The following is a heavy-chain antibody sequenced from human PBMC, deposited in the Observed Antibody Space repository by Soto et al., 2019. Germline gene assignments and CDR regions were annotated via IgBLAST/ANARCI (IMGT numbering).Heavy chain of an antibody. CDR1: GFTFSSYA. V-gene: IGHV3-30-3*01. Sequence: PXWSLRLSFAASGFTFSSYAMHWVRQAPGKGLEWVAVISYDGSNKYYADSVKGRFTISRDNSKNTLYLQMNSLRAEDTAVYYCARDLKYYDFWSGSLKWFDTWGQGTLVTVSS. CDR3: ARDLKYYDFWSGSLKWFDT. J-gene: IGHJ5*02. D-gene: IGHD3-3*01. CDR2: ISYDGSNK.